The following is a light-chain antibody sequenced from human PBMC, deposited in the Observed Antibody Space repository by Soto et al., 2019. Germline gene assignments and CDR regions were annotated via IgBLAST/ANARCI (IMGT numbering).Light chain of an antibody. Sequence: AIQLTQSPSSLSASVGDRVTITCRASQGISSALAWYQQKPGKAPKLLIYDASSLESGVPSRFSGSGSGTDFTLTISSLQPEDFPPYYCQLFNSYPFTFGGGTKV. CDR3: QLFNSYPFT. J-gene: IGKJ4*01. CDR2: DAS. CDR1: QGISSA. V-gene: IGKV1-13*02.